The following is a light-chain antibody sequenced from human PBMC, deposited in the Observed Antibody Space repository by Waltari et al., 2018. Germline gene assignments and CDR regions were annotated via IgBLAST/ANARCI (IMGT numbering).Light chain of an antibody. Sequence: DIQMSQSPSTLSASVGDRVTITCRASQSISSWLAWYQQKPGKAPKLLIYKASSLQSGVPSRFSGSGSGTEFTLTISSLQPDDFATYYCQQYHSYPPTFGGGTTVEIK. CDR2: KAS. CDR3: QQYHSYPPT. J-gene: IGKJ4*01. V-gene: IGKV1-5*03. CDR1: QSISSW.